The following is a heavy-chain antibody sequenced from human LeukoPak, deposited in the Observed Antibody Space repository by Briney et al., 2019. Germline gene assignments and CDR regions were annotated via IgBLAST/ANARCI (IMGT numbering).Heavy chain of an antibody. CDR2: ISAYNGNT. V-gene: IGHV1-18*01. CDR3: ARDSMYYDFWSGSEGSPY. CDR1: GYTFTSYG. J-gene: IGHJ4*02. Sequence: GASVKVSCKASGYTFTSYGISWVRQAPGQGLEWMGWISAYNGNTNYAQKLQGRVTMTTDTSTSTAHMELRSLRSDDTAVYYCARDSMYYDFWSGSEGSPYWGQGTLVTVSS. D-gene: IGHD3-3*01.